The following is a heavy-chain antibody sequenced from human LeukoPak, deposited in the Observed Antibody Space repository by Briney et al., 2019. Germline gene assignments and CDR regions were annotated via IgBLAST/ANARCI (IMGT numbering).Heavy chain of an antibody. D-gene: IGHD6-19*01. Sequence: GGSLRLSCAASGFTFSTYDMHWVRHATGKGLEWVSGIGTAGDTHYPGSVKGRFTVSRENAKNSLYLQMNSLSAGDTAVYYCARDPSGWGLDVWGQGTTVTVSS. CDR1: GFTFSTYD. V-gene: IGHV3-13*01. CDR3: ARDPSGWGLDV. CDR2: IGTAGDT. J-gene: IGHJ6*02.